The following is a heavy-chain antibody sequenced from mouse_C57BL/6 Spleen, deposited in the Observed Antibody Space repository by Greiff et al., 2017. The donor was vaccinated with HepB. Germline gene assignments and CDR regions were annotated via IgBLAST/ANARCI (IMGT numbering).Heavy chain of an antibody. CDR1: GFTFSSYA. CDR3: ARDRGVVAHFGC. D-gene: IGHD1-1*01. V-gene: IGHV5-4*01. CDR2: ISDGGSYT. Sequence: EVKLVESGGGLVKPGGSLKLSCAASGFTFSSYAMSWVRQTPEKRLEWVATISDGGSYTYYPDNVKGRFTISRDNAKNNLYLQMSHLKSEDTAMYYCARDRGVVAHFGCWGQGTTLTVSS. J-gene: IGHJ2*01.